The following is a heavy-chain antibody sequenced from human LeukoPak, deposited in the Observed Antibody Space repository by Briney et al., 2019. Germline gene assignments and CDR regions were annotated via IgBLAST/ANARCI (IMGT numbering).Heavy chain of an antibody. D-gene: IGHD5-24*01. CDR3: ARLMSTIDS. V-gene: IGHV4-38-2*02. CDR2: IYHSGST. J-gene: IGHJ4*02. Sequence: SETLSLTCTVSGGSISSYYWGWIRQPPGKGLEWIGSIYHSGSTFYNPSLKSRVTISVDTSKNQFSLKLTSVTAADTAVYYCARLMSTIDSWGQGTLVTVSS. CDR1: GGSISSYY.